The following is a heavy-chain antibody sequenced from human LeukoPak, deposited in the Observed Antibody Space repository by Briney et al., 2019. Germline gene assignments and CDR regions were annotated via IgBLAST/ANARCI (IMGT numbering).Heavy chain of an antibody. V-gene: IGHV3-30*04. CDR1: GFTFSSYA. D-gene: IGHD2-15*01. CDR2: ISYDGSNK. J-gene: IGHJ3*02. CDR3: AREDCSGGSCYSDLNAFDI. Sequence: GGSLRLSCAASGFTFSSYAMHLGRQAPGKRLEWVAVISYDGSNKYYADSVKGRFTISRDNSKNTLYLQMNSLRAEDTAVYYCAREDCSGGSCYSDLNAFDIWGQGTMVTVSS.